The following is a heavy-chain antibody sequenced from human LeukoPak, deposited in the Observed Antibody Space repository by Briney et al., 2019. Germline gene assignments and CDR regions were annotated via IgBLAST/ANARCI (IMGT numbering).Heavy chain of an antibody. CDR3: VRDRYCSSASCLPNWFDP. Sequence: PGRSLRLSCAASGFTFSSYWMSWVRQAPAKGLEWVANINQDGSENYYVDSVKGRFAISRDNAKKSMYLQMNSLRAEDTAVYYCVRDRYCSSASCLPNWFDPWGQGTPVTVSS. V-gene: IGHV3-7*01. J-gene: IGHJ5*02. D-gene: IGHD2-2*01. CDR1: GFTFSSYW. CDR2: INQDGSEN.